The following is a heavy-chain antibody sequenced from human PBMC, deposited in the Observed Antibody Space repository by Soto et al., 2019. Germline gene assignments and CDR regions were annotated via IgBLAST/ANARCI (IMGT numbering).Heavy chain of an antibody. CDR2: ISGSGGSM. V-gene: IGHV3-23*01. CDR3: AKDWGRGGATADYYYALDV. Sequence: PGGSLRLSCAASGFTFSIYAMSWFRQSPGKGLEWVSIISGSGGSMYYADSVKGRFTISRDNSKNTVYLQTNTLRAEDTAVYYCAKDWGRGGATADYYYALDVWGQGTTVTVSS. J-gene: IGHJ6*02. CDR1: GFTFSIYA. D-gene: IGHD1-26*01.